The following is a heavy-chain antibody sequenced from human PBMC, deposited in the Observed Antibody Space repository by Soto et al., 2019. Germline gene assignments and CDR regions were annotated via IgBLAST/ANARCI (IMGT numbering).Heavy chain of an antibody. D-gene: IGHD5-12*01. CDR3: VRVVAIPGYPDN. Sequence: QVQLVQSGSEVRQPASSVKVSCKTSGGTFSSYAISWVRQSPGQGLEWMGGIVPIVDTSTYAQKFQGRVTITADESTSTVYMELSSLRSHDTAVSYCVRVVAIPGYPDNWGQGTLVTVSS. V-gene: IGHV1-69*12. J-gene: IGHJ4*02. CDR2: IVPIVDTS. CDR1: GGTFSSYA.